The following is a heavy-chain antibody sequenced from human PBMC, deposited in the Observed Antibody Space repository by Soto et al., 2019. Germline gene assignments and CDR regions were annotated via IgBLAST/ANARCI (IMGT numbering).Heavy chain of an antibody. V-gene: IGHV3-30*18. Sequence: ESGGGVVQPGRSLRLSCAASGFTFSSYGMHWVRQAPGKGLEWVAVISYDGSNKYYADSVKGRFTISRDNSKNTLYLQMNSLRAEDTAVYYCAKAEVDTAMVTGFDYWGQGTLVTVSS. CDR1: GFTFSSYG. J-gene: IGHJ4*02. D-gene: IGHD5-18*01. CDR2: ISYDGSNK. CDR3: AKAEVDTAMVTGFDY.